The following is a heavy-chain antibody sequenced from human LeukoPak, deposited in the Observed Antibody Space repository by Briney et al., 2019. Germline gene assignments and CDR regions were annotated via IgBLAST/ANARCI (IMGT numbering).Heavy chain of an antibody. CDR2: INQGEGEK. Sequence: GGSLRLSCVDSGFTFSSHWMSWVRQAPGKGLEWVANINQGEGEKYYVDSVKGRFTISRDNAKKSLFLQMNSLRAEDTAVYYCARDLSYGGNSLILYFQHWGQGTLVTVSS. J-gene: IGHJ1*01. CDR1: GFTFSSHW. CDR3: ARDLSYGGNSLILYFQH. D-gene: IGHD4-23*01. V-gene: IGHV3-7*01.